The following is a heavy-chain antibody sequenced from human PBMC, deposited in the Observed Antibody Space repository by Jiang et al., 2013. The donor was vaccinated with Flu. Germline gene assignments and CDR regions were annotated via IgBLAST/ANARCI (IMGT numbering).Heavy chain of an antibody. V-gene: IGHV4-34*01. CDR2: INHSGST. CDR3: ASIYSSSWIKNRDYYYYGMDV. Sequence: KGLEWIGEINHSGSTNYNPSLKSRVTISVDTSKNQFSLKLSSVTAADTAVYYCASIYSSSWIKNRDYYYYGMDVWGQGTTVTVSS. D-gene: IGHD6-13*01. J-gene: IGHJ6*02.